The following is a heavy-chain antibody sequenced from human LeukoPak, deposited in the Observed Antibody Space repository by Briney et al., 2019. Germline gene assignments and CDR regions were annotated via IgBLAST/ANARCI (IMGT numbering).Heavy chain of an antibody. CDR1: GGSISSYY. V-gene: IGHV4-59*01. J-gene: IGHJ5*02. D-gene: IGHD5-12*01. CDR3: ARATINNWFDP. CDR2: IHYSGSI. Sequence: SETLSLTCTVSGGSISSYYWSWIRQPPGKELEWMGYIHYSGSITHNPSLKSRVTISIDTPKNQFSLKLSSVTAADTAVYYCARATINNWFDPWGQGTLVTVSS.